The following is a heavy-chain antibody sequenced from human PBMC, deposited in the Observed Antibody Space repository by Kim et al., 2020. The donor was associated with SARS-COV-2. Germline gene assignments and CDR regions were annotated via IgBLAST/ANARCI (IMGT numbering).Heavy chain of an antibody. CDR3: AKVASSYYFHYGMDV. J-gene: IGHJ6*02. D-gene: IGHD1-26*01. Sequence: ADSVKGRFTISRDNSKNTLYLRMNSLRPEDTAVYYCAKVASSYYFHYGMDVWGHGTAVTVSS. V-gene: IGHV3-23*01.